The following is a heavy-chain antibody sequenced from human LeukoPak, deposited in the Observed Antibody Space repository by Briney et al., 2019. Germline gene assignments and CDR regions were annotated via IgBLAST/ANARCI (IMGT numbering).Heavy chain of an antibody. CDR2: ISGSGGST. V-gene: IGHV3-23*01. D-gene: IGHD5-18*01. J-gene: IGHJ4*02. CDR3: AKVRRSDPRRYSYGVY. CDR1: GFTFSSYG. Sequence: GGSLRLSCAASGFTFSSYGMSWVRQAPGKGLEWVSAISGSGGSTYYADSVKGRFTISRDNSKNTLYLQMNSLRAEDTAVYYCAKVRRSDPRRYSYGVYWGQGTLVTVSS.